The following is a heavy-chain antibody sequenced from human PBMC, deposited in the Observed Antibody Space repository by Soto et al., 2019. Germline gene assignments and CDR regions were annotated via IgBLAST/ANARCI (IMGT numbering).Heavy chain of an antibody. J-gene: IGHJ4*02. Sequence: QVQLQESGPGLVKPSETLSLTCTVSGGSIGNSYWSWIRQSPGKGLEWIGYIYYGGSSNYNHSLKSRVSISVNKSKNQFSLKLSSVTAADTAVYYCARHSSSWPIFDYWGQGTLVIVSS. D-gene: IGHD6-13*01. CDR3: ARHSSSWPIFDY. V-gene: IGHV4-59*08. CDR2: IYYGGSS. CDR1: GGSIGNSY.